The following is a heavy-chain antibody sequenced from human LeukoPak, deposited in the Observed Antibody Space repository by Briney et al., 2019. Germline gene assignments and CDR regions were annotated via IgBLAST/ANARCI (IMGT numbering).Heavy chain of an antibody. J-gene: IGHJ3*02. CDR3: AKSPAVDAAFDI. CDR1: GFTFSSYA. CDR2: ISPDGKYI. Sequence: GGSLRLSCAASGFTFSSYAMHWVRQAPGKGLEWAALISPDGKYILYADSVKGRFTISRDNSKSTLYLQMNSLGVEDTAVYYCAKSPAVDAAFDIWGQGTMVTVSS. V-gene: IGHV3-30*18. D-gene: IGHD4-23*01.